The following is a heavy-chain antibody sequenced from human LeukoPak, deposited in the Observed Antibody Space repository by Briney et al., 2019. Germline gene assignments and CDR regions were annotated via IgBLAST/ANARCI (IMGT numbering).Heavy chain of an antibody. CDR3: AGLRGYYDSSGYYPFDY. V-gene: IGHV3-23*01. CDR1: GFTFSSYA. D-gene: IGHD3-22*01. J-gene: IGHJ4*02. Sequence: PGGSLRLSCAASGFTFSSYAMSWVRQAPGKGLEWVSAISGSGGSTYYADSVKGRFTISRDNSKNTLYLQMNSLRAEDTAVYYYAGLRGYYDSSGYYPFDYWGQGTLVTVSS. CDR2: ISGSGGST.